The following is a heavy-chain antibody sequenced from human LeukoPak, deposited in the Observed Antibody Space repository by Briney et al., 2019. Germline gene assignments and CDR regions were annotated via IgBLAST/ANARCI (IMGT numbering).Heavy chain of an antibody. CDR2: ISYDGSNK. Sequence: GGSLRLSCAASGFTFSLYGMHWVRQAPGKGLEWVAIISYDGSNKYYADSVKGRFTISRDNSKNTLYLQMNSLRAEDTAVYYCARDGEIRYFDWLGGHNWFDPWGQGTLVTVSS. CDR3: ARDGEIRYFDWLGGHNWFDP. V-gene: IGHV3-30*03. D-gene: IGHD3-9*01. CDR1: GFTFSLYG. J-gene: IGHJ5*02.